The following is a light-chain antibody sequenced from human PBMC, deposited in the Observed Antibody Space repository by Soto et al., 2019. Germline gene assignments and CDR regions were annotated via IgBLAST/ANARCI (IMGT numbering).Light chain of an antibody. CDR2: AAS. V-gene: IGKV1-9*01. J-gene: IGKJ3*01. CDR1: QGISSY. CDR3: QQHNSYPLT. Sequence: DIQLTQSPSFLSASVGDRVTITCRASQGISSYLAWYQQKPGKAPTLMIYAASTLQSGGPSRFSGSGSGTEFTLTISSLQPEDFATYYCQQHNSYPLTFGPGTKVDIK.